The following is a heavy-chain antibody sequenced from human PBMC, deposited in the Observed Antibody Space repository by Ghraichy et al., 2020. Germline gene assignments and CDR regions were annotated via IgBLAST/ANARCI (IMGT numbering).Heavy chain of an antibody. D-gene: IGHD7-27*01. Sequence: GGSLRLSCAASGFTVSSNYMSWVRQAPGKGLEWVSVIYSGGSTYYADSVKGRFTISRDNSKNTLYLQMNSLRAEDTAVYYCARVRANWGSGAFDIWGQGTMVTVSS. V-gene: IGHV3-53*01. J-gene: IGHJ3*02. CDR3: ARVRANWGSGAFDI. CDR2: IYSGGST. CDR1: GFTVSSNY.